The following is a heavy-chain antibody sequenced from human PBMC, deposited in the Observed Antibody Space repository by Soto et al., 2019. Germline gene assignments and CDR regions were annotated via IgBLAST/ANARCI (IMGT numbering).Heavy chain of an antibody. J-gene: IGHJ1*01. CDR3: ARVTVAVAEYFQH. CDR1: GFTFSSYS. Sequence: GGSLRLSCAASGFTFSSYSMNWVRQAPGKGLEWVSSISSSSSYIYYADSVKGRFTISRDNAKNSLYLQMNSLRAEDTAVYYCARVTVAVAEYFQHWAQGTLVTVYS. D-gene: IGHD6-19*01. V-gene: IGHV3-21*01. CDR2: ISSSSSYI.